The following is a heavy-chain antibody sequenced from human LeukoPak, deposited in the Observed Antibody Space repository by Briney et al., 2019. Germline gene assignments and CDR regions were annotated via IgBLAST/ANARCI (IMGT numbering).Heavy chain of an antibody. D-gene: IGHD4-17*01. J-gene: IGHJ4*02. CDR1: GFTFSSYA. Sequence: PGGSLRLSCAASGFTFSSYAMSWVRQAPGKGLEWVSAISGSGGSTYYADSVKSRFTISRDNSKNTLYLQMNSLRAEDTAVYYCAKTVRDYGDYYFDYWGQGTLVTVSS. CDR3: AKTVRDYGDYYFDY. CDR2: ISGSGGST. V-gene: IGHV3-23*01.